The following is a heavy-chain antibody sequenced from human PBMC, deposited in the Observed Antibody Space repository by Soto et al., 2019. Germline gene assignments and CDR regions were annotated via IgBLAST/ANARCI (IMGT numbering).Heavy chain of an antibody. D-gene: IGHD3-3*01. V-gene: IGHV4-59*01. Sequence: QGQLQESGPGLVRPSETLSLTCTVSGGAISTYYWSWIRQPPGQGLELIAYMYYIGSTNYNPSLKSRVATSGDTSNNQRSLRLSSVTAAYTAVYYCARRTTGGSGQIDYWGQGTLVTVSS. CDR2: MYYIGST. CDR3: ARRTTGGSGQIDY. CDR1: GGAISTYY. J-gene: IGHJ4*02.